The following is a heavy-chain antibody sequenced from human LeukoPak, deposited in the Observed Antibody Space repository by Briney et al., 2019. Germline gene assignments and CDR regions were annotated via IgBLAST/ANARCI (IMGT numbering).Heavy chain of an antibody. V-gene: IGHV1-8*01. CDR2: IDPNSGNT. CDR3: ARGHDFDY. Sequence: ASVKVSCKASGYTFTSYDINWVRQATGRGLEWVGWIDPNSGNTGYAQKFQGRVTMTRNTSITTAYMELSSLRSEDTAIYYCARGHDFDYWGQGTLVTVSS. J-gene: IGHJ4*02. CDR1: GYTFTSYD.